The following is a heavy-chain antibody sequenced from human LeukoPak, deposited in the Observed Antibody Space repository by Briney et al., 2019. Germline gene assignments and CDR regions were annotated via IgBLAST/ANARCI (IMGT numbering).Heavy chain of an antibody. V-gene: IGHV4-61*02. D-gene: IGHD4-17*01. CDR2: IYTGGTT. CDR1: GGSISSGNYY. J-gene: IGHJ4*02. CDR3: AREFGYAVTSLDY. Sequence: SETLSLTCTVSGGSISSGNYYWSWIRQPAGKGLEWIGRIYTGGTTHYNPSPKSRVTISVDTSKNQFSLKLSSVTAADTALYYCAREFGYAVTSLDYWGQGTLVTVSS.